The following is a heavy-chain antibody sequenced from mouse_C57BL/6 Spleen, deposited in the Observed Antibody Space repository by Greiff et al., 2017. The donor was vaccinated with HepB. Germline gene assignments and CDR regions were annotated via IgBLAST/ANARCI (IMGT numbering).Heavy chain of an antibody. D-gene: IGHD2-1*01. CDR2: IYPGSGST. Sequence: QVQLQQSGAELVKPGASVKMSCKASGYTFTSYWITWVKQRPGQGLEWIGDIYPGSGSTNYNEKFKSKATLTVDNSSSTAYMQLSSLTSEDSAVYYCARRRTGNRYAMDYWGQGTSVTVSS. CDR3: ARRRTGNRYAMDY. CDR1: GYTFTSYW. V-gene: IGHV1-55*01. J-gene: IGHJ4*01.